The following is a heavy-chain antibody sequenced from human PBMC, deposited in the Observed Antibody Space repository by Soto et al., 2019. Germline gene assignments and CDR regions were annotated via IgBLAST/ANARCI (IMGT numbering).Heavy chain of an antibody. J-gene: IGHJ3*02. CDR2: IWYDGSNK. V-gene: IGHV3-33*01. CDR1: GFTFSSYG. Sequence: QVQLVESGGGVVQPGRSLRLSCAASGFTFSSYGMHWVRQAPGKGLEWVAVIWYDGSNKYYADSVKGRFTISRDNSKKTQYLQMNSLRDEDTAMYYCARPDITMVRGVISDAFDIWGQGTMVTVSS. D-gene: IGHD3-10*01. CDR3: ARPDITMVRGVISDAFDI.